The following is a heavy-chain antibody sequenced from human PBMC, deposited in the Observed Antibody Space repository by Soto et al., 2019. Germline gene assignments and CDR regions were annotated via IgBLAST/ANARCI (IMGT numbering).Heavy chain of an antibody. D-gene: IGHD6-19*01. CDR1: GYTFTSYA. CDR2: INGGNGHT. V-gene: IGHV1-3*01. Sequence: QVQLVQSGAEVKKPGASVKVSCKASGYTFTSYATHWVRQAPGQTFEWMGWINGGNGHTKYSKKFQGRITSTRDTSASTAFLELSGLRTEDTAVYYCERLVDIAVAGNTDYWGQGTLVTVSS. CDR3: ERLVDIAVAGNTDY. J-gene: IGHJ4*02.